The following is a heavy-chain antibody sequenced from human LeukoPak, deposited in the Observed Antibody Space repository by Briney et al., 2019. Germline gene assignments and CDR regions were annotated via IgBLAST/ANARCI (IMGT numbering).Heavy chain of an antibody. CDR2: ISYDGSNK. Sequence: PGGSLRLSCAASGFTFSSYGMHWVRQAPGRGLGWVAVISYDGSNKYYADSVKGRFTISRDNSKNTLYLQMNSLRAEDTAVYYCAKDRWYTAMGLFDYWGQGTLVTVSS. J-gene: IGHJ4*02. CDR3: AKDRWYTAMGLFDY. D-gene: IGHD5-18*01. CDR1: GFTFSSYG. V-gene: IGHV3-30*18.